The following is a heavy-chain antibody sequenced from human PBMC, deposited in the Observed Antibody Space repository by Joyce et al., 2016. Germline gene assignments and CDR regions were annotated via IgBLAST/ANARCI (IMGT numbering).Heavy chain of an antibody. J-gene: IGHJ6*02. CDR3: ATSRPSRVRGFQLCGMDV. CDR2: SYNSANT. CDR1: GDSFSDTRYY. V-gene: IGHV4-61*01. Sequence: HLQESGPGLVKPSETLSLTCTISGDSFSDTRYYWTWIRQPPGKGLEWLGFSYNSANTHYNPAVGGRLGNSAGATKKQFPPRLTSVTSADTTVYYCATSRPSRVRGFQLCGMDVWGQRTTVIVS. D-gene: IGHD2-21*01.